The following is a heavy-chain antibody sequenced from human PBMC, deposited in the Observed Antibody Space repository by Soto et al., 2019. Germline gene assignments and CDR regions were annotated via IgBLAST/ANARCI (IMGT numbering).Heavy chain of an antibody. J-gene: IGHJ4*02. V-gene: IGHV3-7*01. CDR1: GFTFTSYW. CDR2: IKEDGSEK. D-gene: IGHD3-22*01. Sequence: GGSLRLSCAASGFTFTSYWMGWVRQAPGKGLEWVANIKEDGSEKYYVDSVKGRFTISRDNAKNSLCLQMNSLRAEDTAVYYCARDSVRGYYDSSGYFTALDYWGQGTLVTVSS. CDR3: ARDSVRGYYDSSGYFTALDY.